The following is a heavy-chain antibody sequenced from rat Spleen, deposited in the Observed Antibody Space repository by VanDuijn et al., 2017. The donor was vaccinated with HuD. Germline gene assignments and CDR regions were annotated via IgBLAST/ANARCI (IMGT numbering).Heavy chain of an antibody. J-gene: IGHJ2*01. Sequence: QVQLKESGPGLVQPSQTLSLTCTVSGFSLTSYHISWVRQPPGKGLEWLGVIWIDGNTGYTSFLKSRLSISRDTSKSQVFLKMNSLQTEDTATYYCAREGKLGVRGYYFDYWGQGVMVTVSS. CDR3: AREGKLGVRGYYFDY. D-gene: IGHD5-1*01. V-gene: IGHV2-43*01. CDR2: IWIDGNT. CDR1: GFSLTSYH.